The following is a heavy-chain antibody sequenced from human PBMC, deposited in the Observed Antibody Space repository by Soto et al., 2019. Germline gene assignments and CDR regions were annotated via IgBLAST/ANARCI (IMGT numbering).Heavy chain of an antibody. CDR1: GFSLGPYG. J-gene: IGHJ4*02. V-gene: IGHV3-23*01. CDR3: ARWNGFGDS. Sequence: GSLRLSCAVSGFSLGPYGVTWVRQTPEKGLEWVTGFSGGSGAIFYADSVRGRFTISRDSSTAYLQMNNLRPEDTAVYFCARWNGFGDSWGQGSLVTVFS. CDR2: FSGGSGAI. D-gene: IGHD1-1*01.